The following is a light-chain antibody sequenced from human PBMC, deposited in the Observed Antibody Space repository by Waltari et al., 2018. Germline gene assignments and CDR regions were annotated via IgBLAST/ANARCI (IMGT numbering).Light chain of an antibody. CDR1: SSDIGGYNY. V-gene: IGLV2-11*01. Sequence: QAALTQPRSVSGSPGQSVTISCTGTSSDIGGYNYVSWYQQHPGTAPKLIIYEVTKRPSWVSDRFSGSKSGNTASLTISGLQAEDEADYYCNSYAGSNTFLFGGGTRLTVL. CDR3: NSYAGSNTFL. CDR2: EVT. J-gene: IGLJ2*01.